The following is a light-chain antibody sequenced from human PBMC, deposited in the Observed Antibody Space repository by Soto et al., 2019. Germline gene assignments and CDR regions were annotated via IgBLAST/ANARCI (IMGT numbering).Light chain of an antibody. CDR1: QSISNY. CDR2: EAS. J-gene: IGKJ2*03. Sequence: EIVLTQSPATLSLSPGERATLSCRASQSISNYLAWYQQKPGQAPRLLINEASNRATGIPARFSGSGSGTDFTLTISSLEPEDFAVYYCQERSNWPPMYSFGQGTKLEIK. V-gene: IGKV3-11*01. CDR3: QERSNWPPMYS.